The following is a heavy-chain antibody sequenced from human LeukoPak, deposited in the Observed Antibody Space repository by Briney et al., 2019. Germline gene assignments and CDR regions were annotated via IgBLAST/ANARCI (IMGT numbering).Heavy chain of an antibody. CDR2: IYYSGST. V-gene: IGHV4-39*01. CDR3: AKSLFDIYYYMDV. J-gene: IGHJ6*03. Sequence: PSETLSLTCTVPGGSTSSSSYFWGWLRQPPGKGLEWIGSIYYSGSTHYNPSLKSRVTISVDTSKNQFSLRLTSVTAADTAVYYCAKSLFDIYYYMDVWGKGTTVTVSS. CDR1: GGSTSSSSYF.